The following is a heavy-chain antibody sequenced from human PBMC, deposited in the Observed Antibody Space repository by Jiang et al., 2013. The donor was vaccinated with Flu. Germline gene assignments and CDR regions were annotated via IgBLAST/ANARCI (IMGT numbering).Heavy chain of an antibody. D-gene: IGHD3-22*01. CDR3: AKAYPGYYYDSSGYQYFQH. Sequence: SAISGSGGSTYYADSREGPGSPISRDNSKNTLYLQMNSLRAEDTAVYYCAKAYPGYYYDSSGYQYFQHWGQGTLVTVSS. V-gene: IGHV3-23*01. CDR2: ISGSGGST. J-gene: IGHJ1*01.